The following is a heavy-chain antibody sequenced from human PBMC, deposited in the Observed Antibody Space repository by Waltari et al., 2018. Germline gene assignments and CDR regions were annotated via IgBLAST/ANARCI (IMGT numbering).Heavy chain of an antibody. CDR3: ARRVTTGGYFDY. J-gene: IGHJ4*02. V-gene: IGHV4-39*01. Sequence: QLQLQESGPGLVKPSETLSLTCTVSGGSISSSSYYWGWIRQPPGKGLEWIGSIYYSGSTYNNPSLKSRVTISVDTSKNQFSLKLSSVTAADTAVYYCARRVTTGGYFDYWGQGTLVTVSS. CDR1: GGSISSSSYY. CDR2: IYYSGST. D-gene: IGHD1-1*01.